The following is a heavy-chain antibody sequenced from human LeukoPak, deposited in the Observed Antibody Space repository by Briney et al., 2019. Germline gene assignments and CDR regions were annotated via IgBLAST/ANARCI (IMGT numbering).Heavy chain of an antibody. CDR3: ARGSVDTAMAKGYYYYYYGMDV. J-gene: IGHJ6*02. Sequence: GASVKVSCKASGYTFTSYGISWVRQAPGQGLEWMGWISAYNGNTNYAQRLQGRVTMTTDTSTSTAYMELRSLRSDDTAVYYCARGSVDTAMAKGYYYYYYGMDVWGQGTTVTVS. CDR2: ISAYNGNT. CDR1: GYTFTSYG. V-gene: IGHV1-18*01. D-gene: IGHD5-18*01.